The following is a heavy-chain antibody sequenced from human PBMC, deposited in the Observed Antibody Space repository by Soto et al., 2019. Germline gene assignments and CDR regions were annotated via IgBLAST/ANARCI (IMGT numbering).Heavy chain of an antibody. V-gene: IGHV4-31*03. D-gene: IGHD3-10*01. J-gene: IGHJ6*02. CDR1: GDSTSRNGYF. CDR2: IYYSGSS. Sequence: SETLSLTCTVSGDSTSRNGYFWTWIRQHPGKGLEWIGYIYYSGSSYYNPSLKSRVIISVDTSKNHFSLNLTAVTAADTAVYYCARGTMLRGPGYYYAMDVWGQGTTVTVSS. CDR3: ARGTMLRGPGYYYAMDV.